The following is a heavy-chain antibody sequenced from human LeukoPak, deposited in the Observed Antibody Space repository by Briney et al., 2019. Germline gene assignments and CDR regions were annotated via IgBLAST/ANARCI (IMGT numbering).Heavy chain of an antibody. J-gene: IGHJ4*02. V-gene: IGHV3-23*01. CDR2: ISDSGDRT. CDR3: AFGGYYFDY. Sequence: GGSLRLSCAASGFTFSNYAMSWVRQAPGKGLEWVSSISDSGDRTYYADSVKGRFTISRDNFKNTLFLQMNSLRAEDTAVYYCAFGGYYFDYWGQGTLVTVSS. D-gene: IGHD3-16*01. CDR1: GFTFSNYA.